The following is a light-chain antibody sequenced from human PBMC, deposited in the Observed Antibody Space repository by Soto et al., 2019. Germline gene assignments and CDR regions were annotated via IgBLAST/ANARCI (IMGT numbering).Light chain of an antibody. Sequence: EIVLTQSPATLSLSPGERASLSCRASQSVSSYLAWYQQKPGQAPRLLIFDASNRATGIPARFSGSGSGTDFTLTSSILEPEDVEVYYCQQRSNWPYTFGQGTKLEIK. J-gene: IGKJ2*01. CDR2: DAS. CDR1: QSVSSY. CDR3: QQRSNWPYT. V-gene: IGKV3-11*01.